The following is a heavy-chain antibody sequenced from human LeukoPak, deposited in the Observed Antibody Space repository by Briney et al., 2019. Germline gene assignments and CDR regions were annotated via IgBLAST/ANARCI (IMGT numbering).Heavy chain of an antibody. CDR3: TTDLVVPAATTLTDY. V-gene: IGHV3-15*01. J-gene: IGHJ4*02. Sequence: GGSLRLSCAASGFTFSNAWMSWVRQAPGKGLEWVGRIKSKTDGGTTDYAAPVKGRFTISRDDSKNTLYLQMNSLKTEDTAVYYCTTDLVVPAATTLTDYWGQGTLVTVSA. D-gene: IGHD2-2*01. CDR2: IKSKTDGGTT. CDR1: GFTFSNAW.